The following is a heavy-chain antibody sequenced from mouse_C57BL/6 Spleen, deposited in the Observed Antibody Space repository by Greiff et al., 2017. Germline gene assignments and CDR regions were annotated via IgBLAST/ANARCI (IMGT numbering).Heavy chain of an antibody. CDR1: GFTFSSYT. Sequence: EVKLQESGGGLVKPGGSLKLSCAASGFTFSSYTMSWVRQTPEKRLEWVATISGGGGNTYYPASVKGRFTISRGDAKNTLYLQMRSLRSEDTALYYCARQGYYGYAMDYWGQGTSVTVSS. CDR3: ARQGYYGYAMDY. J-gene: IGHJ4*01. D-gene: IGHD1-1*01. CDR2: ISGGGGNT. V-gene: IGHV5-9*01.